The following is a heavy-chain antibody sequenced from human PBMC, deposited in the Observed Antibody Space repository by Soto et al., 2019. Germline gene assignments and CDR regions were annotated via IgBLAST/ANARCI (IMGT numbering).Heavy chain of an antibody. CDR1: LGTFPNMG. CDR2: ISAYNGNT. J-gene: IGHJ4*02. V-gene: IGHV1-18*01. Sequence: KVSCKASLGTFPNMGISWVRQANGQGLEWMGWISAYNGNTNYAQKLQGRVTLTTDTSTSTAYMELRSLRSDDTAVYYCQRAYYYDSSGYYFDYWGQGTLVTVA. D-gene: IGHD3-22*01. CDR3: QRAYYYDSSGYYFDY.